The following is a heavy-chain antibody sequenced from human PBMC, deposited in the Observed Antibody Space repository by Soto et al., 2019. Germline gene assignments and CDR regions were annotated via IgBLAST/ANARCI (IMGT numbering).Heavy chain of an antibody. J-gene: IGHJ6*02. CDR2: VSGGGTST. CDR1: GFSFGGYA. Sequence: GGSLRLSCAGYGFSFGGYAMSWVRQAPGKGLEWISGVSGGGTSTYYAGSVKGRFTISRDSSVVYLQMNSLRADDTAVYYCAKWGGYYAYYSEMDVWGRGTTVTVSS. V-gene: IGHV3-23*01. D-gene: IGHD1-26*01. CDR3: AKWGGYYAYYSEMDV.